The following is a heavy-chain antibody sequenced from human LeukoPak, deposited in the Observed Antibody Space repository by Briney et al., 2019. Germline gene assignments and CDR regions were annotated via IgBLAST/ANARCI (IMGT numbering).Heavy chain of an antibody. CDR1: GYTFTGDY. Sequence: GASVKVSCKASGYTFTGDYMHWVRQAPGQGLEWMGWINPNSGGTNYAQKLQDRVTMTRDTSISTAYMELSRLRFDDTAVYYCASGDYGDPPLNYWGQGTLVTVSS. CDR2: INPNSGGT. V-gene: IGHV1-2*02. D-gene: IGHD4-17*01. CDR3: ASGDYGDPPLNY. J-gene: IGHJ4*02.